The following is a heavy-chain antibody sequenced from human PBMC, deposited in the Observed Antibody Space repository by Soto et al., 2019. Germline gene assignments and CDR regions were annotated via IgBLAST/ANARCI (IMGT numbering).Heavy chain of an antibody. D-gene: IGHD6-13*01. J-gene: IGHJ6*02. CDR1: GYSFTSYW. Sequence: PGESLKISSKGSGYSFTSYWIGWVRQMPGKGLEWVGIIYPGDSDTRYSPSFQGQVTISADKSISTAYLQWSSLKASDTAMYYCARTAAAGKYYYGVDVWGQGTTVTVSS. CDR2: IYPGDSDT. CDR3: ARTAAAGKYYYGVDV. V-gene: IGHV5-51*01.